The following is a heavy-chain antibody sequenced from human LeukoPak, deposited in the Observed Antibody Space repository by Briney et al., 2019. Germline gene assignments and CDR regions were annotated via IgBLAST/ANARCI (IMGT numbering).Heavy chain of an antibody. CDR2: IYTSGST. CDR1: GGSISSGSYY. D-gene: IGHD6-19*01. V-gene: IGHV4-61*02. CDR3: ARDRVIAVADTYYYYYYYMDV. J-gene: IGHJ6*03. Sequence: SETLSLTCTVSGGSISSGSYYWSWIRQPAGKGLEWIGRIYTSGSTNYNPSLKSRVTISVDTSKNQFSLKLSSVTAADTAVYYCARDRVIAVADTYYYYYYYMDVWGKGTTVTVSS.